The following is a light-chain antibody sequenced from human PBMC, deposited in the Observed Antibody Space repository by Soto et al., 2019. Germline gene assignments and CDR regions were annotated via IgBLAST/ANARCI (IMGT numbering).Light chain of an antibody. CDR3: QQYNSYS. Sequence: DIQMTQSPSTLSASVGDRVTIACRPSQSISDWLAWYQQKPGKAPKLLIYDTSNLEIGVPSRFSGSGSGTEFTLTISGLQPDDFATYYCQQYNSYSFGQGTKVDIK. CDR1: QSISDW. CDR2: DTS. V-gene: IGKV1-5*01. J-gene: IGKJ1*01.